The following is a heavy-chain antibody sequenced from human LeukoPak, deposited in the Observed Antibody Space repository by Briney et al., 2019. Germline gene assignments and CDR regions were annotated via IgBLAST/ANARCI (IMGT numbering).Heavy chain of an antibody. V-gene: IGHV4-39*01. CDR3: ARHGYGAVSGNDAFDI. J-gene: IGHJ3*02. Sequence: SETLSLTCTVSGGSISSSSHYWSWIRQPPGKGLEWIGEINHSGSTNYNPSLKSRVTISVDTSKNQFSLKLSSVTAADTAVYYCARHGYGAVSGNDAFDIWGQGTMVTV. CDR1: GGSISSSSHY. CDR2: INHSGST. D-gene: IGHD6-19*01.